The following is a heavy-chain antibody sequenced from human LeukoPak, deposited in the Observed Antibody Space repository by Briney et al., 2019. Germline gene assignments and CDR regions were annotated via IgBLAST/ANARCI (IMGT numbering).Heavy chain of an antibody. Sequence: SETLSLTCIVSLGSLSSDSYYLGWIRQPPGKGLEWIGSIYYSGSTPYHPPLKSRVTISMDTSKKQFSLSLRSVTAADTAVYYCTRQSGLAAAEQLGYGMDVWGQGTTVTVSS. J-gene: IGHJ6*02. CDR1: LGSLSSDSYY. CDR2: IYYSGST. D-gene: IGHD6-13*01. V-gene: IGHV4-39*01. CDR3: TRQSGLAAAEQLGYGMDV.